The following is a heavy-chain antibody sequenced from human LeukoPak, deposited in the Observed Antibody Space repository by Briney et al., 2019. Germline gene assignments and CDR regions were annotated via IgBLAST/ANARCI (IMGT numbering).Heavy chain of an antibody. CDR1: GFTFSSYS. D-gene: IGHD3-22*01. CDR3: ARDYDSSGRAFDI. V-gene: IGHV3-48*04. CDR2: ISRDSNII. Sequence: PGGSLRLSCAASGFTFSSYSMNWVRQAPGKGLEWVSYISRDSNIIHYADSVKGRFSISRDNAKNSLYLQMNSLRTEDTAVYYCARDYDSSGRAFDIWGPRDNGHRLI. J-gene: IGHJ3*02.